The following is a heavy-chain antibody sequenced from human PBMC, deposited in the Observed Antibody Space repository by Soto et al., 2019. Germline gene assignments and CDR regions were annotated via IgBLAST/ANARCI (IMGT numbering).Heavy chain of an antibody. Sequence: PSETLSLTCTVSGGSISSYYWSWIRQPAGKGLEWIGRIYTSGSTNYNPSLKSRVTMSVDTSKNQFSLKLSSVTAADTGVYYCAGGVVIDYYYYYVMDVWRQGTTVTVYS. CDR3: AGGVVIDYYYYYVMDV. J-gene: IGHJ6*02. V-gene: IGHV4-4*07. D-gene: IGHD3-3*01. CDR2: IYTSGST. CDR1: GGSISSYY.